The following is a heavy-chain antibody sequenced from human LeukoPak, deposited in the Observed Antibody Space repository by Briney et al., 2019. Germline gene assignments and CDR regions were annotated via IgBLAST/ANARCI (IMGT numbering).Heavy chain of an antibody. V-gene: IGHV3-48*03. J-gene: IGHJ4*02. CDR3: ARDKGSDGIDF. Sequence: PGGSLRLSCAASGFTFSSYEMNWVRQAPGKGLQWISYIRSGGTTIYYADSVKGRFTISRDDAENSLYLQMNSLRAEDTAVYYCARDKGSDGIDFWGQGTLVIVSS. D-gene: IGHD1-26*01. CDR1: GFTFSSYE. CDR2: IRSGGTTI.